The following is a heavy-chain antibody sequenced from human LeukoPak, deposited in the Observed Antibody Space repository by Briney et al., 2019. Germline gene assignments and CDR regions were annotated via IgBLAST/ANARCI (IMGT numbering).Heavy chain of an antibody. CDR1: GFTFDDYG. J-gene: IGHJ4*02. V-gene: IGHV3-20*01. Sequence: PGRSLRLSCAVSGFTFDDYGMSWVRQAPGKGLEWVSGINWNGGSTGYADFVRGRFTISGDNAKNCLHLQRNSVSAEHAALYRCARDSVAGTGSLDYWGQGNLVTASP. D-gene: IGHD1-1*01. CDR2: INWNGGST. CDR3: ARDSVAGTGSLDY.